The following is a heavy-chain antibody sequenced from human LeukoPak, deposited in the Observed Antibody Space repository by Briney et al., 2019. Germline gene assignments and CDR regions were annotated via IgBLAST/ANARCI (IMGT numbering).Heavy chain of an antibody. D-gene: IGHD3-10*01. V-gene: IGHV3-23*01. CDR3: AKYYYGSGSKGYFDY. Sequence: GGSLRLSCAASGFTFSSYAMSWVRQAPGKGLEWVSTISGSGGSTYYADSVKGRFTISRDNSKNTLHLQMNSVRAEDTAVYYCAKYYYGSGSKGYFDYWGQGTLVTVSS. CDR2: ISGSGGST. CDR1: GFTFSSYA. J-gene: IGHJ4*02.